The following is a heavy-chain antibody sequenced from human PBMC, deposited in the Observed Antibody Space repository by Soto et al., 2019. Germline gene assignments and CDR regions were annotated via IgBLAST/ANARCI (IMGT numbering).Heavy chain of an antibody. CDR1: GFSFSNYA. V-gene: IGHV3-23*03. CDR3: AKDPTGDSVGAFAS. Sequence: EVQLLESGGGLVQPGGSLRLSCTASGFSFSNYAVTWVRQAPGKGLEWVSSIGSDTSYIYYADSVKGRFTISRAKSQTPVVLQMTSLRADDPAVYHFAKDPTGDSVGAFASWGQGALVTVSS. CDR2: IGSDTSYI. D-gene: IGHD4-17*01. J-gene: IGHJ4*02.